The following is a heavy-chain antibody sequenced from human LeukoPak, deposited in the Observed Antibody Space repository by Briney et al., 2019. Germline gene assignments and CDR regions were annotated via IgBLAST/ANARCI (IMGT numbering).Heavy chain of an antibody. CDR1: GYSFTDYY. J-gene: IGHJ6*03. V-gene: IGHV1-2*02. CDR3: ARRSSSYYYYYFMDV. Sequence: GASVKVSCKASGYSFTDYYIHWVRQAPGQGLEWMGWINPNSGGTNYAQKFQGRVTMTRDTSISTAYMELSRLRSDDTAVYYCARRSSSYYYYYFMDVWGKGTTVTVSS. CDR2: INPNSGGT. D-gene: IGHD6-13*01.